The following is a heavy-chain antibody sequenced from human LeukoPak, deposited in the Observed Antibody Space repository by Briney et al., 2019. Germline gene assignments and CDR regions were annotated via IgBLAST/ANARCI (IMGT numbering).Heavy chain of an antibody. CDR2: LYTGRST. J-gene: IGHJ4*02. CDR3: ARESRVLIGGGYYLDS. V-gene: IGHV4-4*07. D-gene: IGHD3-3*01. CDR1: GGSISNYY. Sequence: PSETLSLTCTVSGGSISNYYWSWIRQPAGKGLEWIGRLYTGRSTDYNPSLKSRVTMSVDTSNNQLSLRLTSLTAADTATYYCARESRVLIGGGYYLDSWGPGTLVTVSS.